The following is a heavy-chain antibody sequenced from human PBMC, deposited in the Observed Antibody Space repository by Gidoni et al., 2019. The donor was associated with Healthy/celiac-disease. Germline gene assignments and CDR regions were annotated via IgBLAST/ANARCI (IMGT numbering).Heavy chain of an antibody. CDR3: ARKGGDIVVVPAAIYDSSGYYPFDY. J-gene: IGHJ4*02. D-gene: IGHD2-2*01. CDR2: IIPIFSTA. Sequence: QVQLVQSGAEVKKPGASVKVSCKAAGVTFSSYAISWLRQDPGQGLEWMGGIIPIFSTANYAQKFQGRVTITADESTSTAYMELSSLRSEDTAVYYCARKGGDIVVVPAAIYDSSGYYPFDYWGQGTLVTVSS. CDR1: GVTFSSYA. V-gene: IGHV1-69*01.